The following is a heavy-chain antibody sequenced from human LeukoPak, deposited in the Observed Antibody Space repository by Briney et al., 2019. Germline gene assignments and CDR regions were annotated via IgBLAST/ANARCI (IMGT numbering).Heavy chain of an antibody. J-gene: IGHJ4*02. CDR1: GYTFTGYY. V-gene: IGHV1-2*02. CDR2: INPNSGGT. CDR3: AREEMATIRRFDY. D-gene: IGHD5-24*01. Sequence: ASVKVSCKASGYTFTGYYIHWVRQAPGQGLEWMGWINPNSGGTNYAQKFQGRVTMTRDTSISTAYMELSRLRSDDTAVYYCAREEMATIRRFDYWGQGTLVTVSS.